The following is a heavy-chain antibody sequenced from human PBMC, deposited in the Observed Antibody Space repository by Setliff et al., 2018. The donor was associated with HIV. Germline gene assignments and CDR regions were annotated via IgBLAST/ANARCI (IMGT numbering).Heavy chain of an antibody. Sequence: SVKVSCKASGGTFSRYAISWVRQAPGQGLEWMGGIIPLLDTANYAQKFRGRVTITADESTSTAYMELSSLRSEDTAVYYCAREVAARPYFDFWGQGTLVTVSS. CDR1: GGTFSRYA. D-gene: IGHD6-6*01. J-gene: IGHJ4*02. CDR3: AREVAARPYFDF. V-gene: IGHV1-69*13. CDR2: IIPLLDTA.